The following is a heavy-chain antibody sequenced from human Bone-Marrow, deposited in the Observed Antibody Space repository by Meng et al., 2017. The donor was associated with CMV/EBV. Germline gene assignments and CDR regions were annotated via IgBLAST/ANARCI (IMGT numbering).Heavy chain of an antibody. V-gene: IGHV3-33*01. CDR1: GFTFSSYG. D-gene: IGHD5-12*01. J-gene: IGHJ6*02. Sequence: GESLKISCAASGFTFSSYGMHWVRQAPGKGLEWVAVIWYDGSNKYYADSVKGRFTISRDNSKNTLYLQMNSLRAEDTAVYYCARDTRGYGGYYYYGMDVWGQRTTVTVSS. CDR2: IWYDGSNK. CDR3: ARDTRGYGGYYYYGMDV.